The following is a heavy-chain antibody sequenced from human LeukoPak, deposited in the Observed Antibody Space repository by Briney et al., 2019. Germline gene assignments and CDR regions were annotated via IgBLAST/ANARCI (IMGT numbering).Heavy chain of an antibody. J-gene: IGHJ4*02. CDR3: ATGTSGSYYVGIVRPIDY. D-gene: IGHD1-26*01. V-gene: IGHV1-24*01. CDR2: FDPDDGET. Sequence: ASVKVSCKVSGYTLTELPIHWVRQAPGKGLEWKGGFDPDDGETVYAQMFQGRVTMTEDTFSDTASMELSSLRSEDTAVYYCATGTSGSYYVGIVRPIDYWGQGTLVTVSS. CDR1: GYTLTELP.